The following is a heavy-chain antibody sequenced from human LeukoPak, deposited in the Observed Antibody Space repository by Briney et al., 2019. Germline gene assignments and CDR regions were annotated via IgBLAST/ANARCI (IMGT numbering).Heavy chain of an antibody. CDR1: GGSISTYY. CDR2: IYTSGST. D-gene: IGHD3-10*01. Sequence: KPSETLSLTCTVSGGSISTYYWSWIRQPAGKGLEWIGRIYTSGSTNYNPSLKSRVTMSVDTSKNQFSLRLSSVTAADTAVYYCARAYPYGSGSYRGNAFDIWGQGTMVTVSS. J-gene: IGHJ3*02. V-gene: IGHV4-4*07. CDR3: ARAYPYGSGSYRGNAFDI.